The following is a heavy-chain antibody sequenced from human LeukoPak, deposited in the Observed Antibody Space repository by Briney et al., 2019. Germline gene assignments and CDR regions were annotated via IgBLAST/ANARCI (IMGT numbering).Heavy chain of an antibody. J-gene: IGHJ3*02. D-gene: IGHD1-14*01. CDR1: GFTFSSYS. CDR3: ARLYTGNDAFDI. V-gene: IGHV3-21*01. Sequence: GGSLRLSCAASGFTFSSYSMNWVRQAPGKGLEWVSSISSSSSYIYYADSVKGRFTISRDNAKNSLYLQMNSLRAEDTAVYYCARLYTGNDAFDIWGQGTMVTVSS. CDR2: ISSSSSYI.